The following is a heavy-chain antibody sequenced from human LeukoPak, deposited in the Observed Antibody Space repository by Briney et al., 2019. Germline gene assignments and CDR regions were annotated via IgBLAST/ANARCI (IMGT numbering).Heavy chain of an antibody. CDR3: ARRAGAYSHPYDY. J-gene: IGHJ4*02. Sequence: PGGSLRLSCAASGFTFSSYWMHWVRQAPGKGLVWVSRINSDGSSTSYADSVKGRFTISRENAKNSLYLQMNSLRAEDTAVYYCARRAGAYSHPYDYWGQGTLVTVSS. V-gene: IGHV3-74*01. CDR2: INSDGSST. D-gene: IGHD4/OR15-4a*01. CDR1: GFTFSSYW.